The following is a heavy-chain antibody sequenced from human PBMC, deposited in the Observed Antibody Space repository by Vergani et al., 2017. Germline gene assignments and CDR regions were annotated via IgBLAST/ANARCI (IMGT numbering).Heavy chain of an antibody. CDR1: GGTFSSYT. CDR2: IIPILGIA. D-gene: IGHD6-13*01. J-gene: IGHJ6*02. Sequence: QVQLVKSGAEVKKPGSSAKVSCKASGGTFSSYTISWVRQAPGQGREWMGRIIPILGIANYAQKFQGRVTITADKSTSTAYMELSSLRSEDTAVYYCAGAAAGIYYFYGMDVWGQGTTVTLSS. V-gene: IGHV1-69*02. CDR3: AGAAAGIYYFYGMDV.